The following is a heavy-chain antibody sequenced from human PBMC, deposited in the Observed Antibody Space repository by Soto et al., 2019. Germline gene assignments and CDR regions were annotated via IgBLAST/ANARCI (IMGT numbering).Heavy chain of an antibody. V-gene: IGHV4-59*01. CDR3: ALGLYDSRPPHFDY. CDR2: MYYSGST. D-gene: IGHD3-22*01. Sequence: SETLSLTCTVSGGSISGYYWSWIRQPPGKGLEWIGYMYYSGSTNYNPSLKSRVTMSVDTSKNQFSLKLSSVTAADTAVYYCALGLYDSRPPHFDYWGQGTLATVSS. J-gene: IGHJ4*02. CDR1: GGSISGYY.